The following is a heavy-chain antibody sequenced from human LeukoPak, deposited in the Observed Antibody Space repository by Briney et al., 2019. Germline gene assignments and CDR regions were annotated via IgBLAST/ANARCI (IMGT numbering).Heavy chain of an antibody. CDR3: ARDRYGSGSYHFDK. Sequence: GGSLRRSCAASGFTFSSYSVNWVRQAPGQGLEWVSSISSSSSYIYYADSVKGRFTISRDNAKNSLYLQMNSLRAEDTAVYYCARDRYGSGSYHFDKWGQGNLFTVSS. CDR2: ISSSSSYI. CDR1: GFTFSSYS. D-gene: IGHD3-10*01. J-gene: IGHJ4*02. V-gene: IGHV3-21*01.